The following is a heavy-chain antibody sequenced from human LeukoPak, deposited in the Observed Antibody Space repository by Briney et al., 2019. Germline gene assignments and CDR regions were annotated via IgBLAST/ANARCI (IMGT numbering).Heavy chain of an antibody. D-gene: IGHD6-19*01. J-gene: IGHJ4*02. CDR1: GFSLSTSGMC. CDR2: NDWDDDK. CDR3: ARIVAGTGSAGFDY. V-gene: IGHV2-70*01. Sequence: SGPTLVNPTQTLTLTCTFSGFSLSTSGMCVSWIRQPPGKALEWIALNDWDDDKYYSTSLETRLTISKDTSKNQVVLTMTNMDTVDTATYYCARIVAGTGSAGFDYWGQGTLVTVSS.